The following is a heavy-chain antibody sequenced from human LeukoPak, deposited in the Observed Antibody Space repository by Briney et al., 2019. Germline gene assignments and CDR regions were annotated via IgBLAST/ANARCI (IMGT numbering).Heavy chain of an antibody. CDR3: ARVAWPHYFDY. Sequence: QSGGSLRLPCAASGFSFRSCWMSWVRQAPGEGLEWVANIKEDGSEKYCVDSVKGRFTISRDNAKNALYLQMNSLRAEDTAVYYCARVAWPHYFDYWGQGTLVTVSS. V-gene: IGHV3-7*01. J-gene: IGHJ4*02. CDR1: GFSFRSCW. D-gene: IGHD2-21*01. CDR2: IKEDGSEK.